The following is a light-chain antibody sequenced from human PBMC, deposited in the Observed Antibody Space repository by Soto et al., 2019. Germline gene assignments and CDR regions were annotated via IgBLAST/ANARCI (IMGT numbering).Light chain of an antibody. CDR3: CSYAGSYV. Sequence: QSALTQPASVSGSPGQSITISCTGTSSDVGGYDYVSWYQQHPGKAPKVMIYDVSKRPSGVPDRFSGSKSGKTASMTISGLQAEDEADYYCCSYAGSYVFGTGTKLTVL. CDR2: DVS. V-gene: IGLV2-11*01. J-gene: IGLJ1*01. CDR1: SSDVGGYDY.